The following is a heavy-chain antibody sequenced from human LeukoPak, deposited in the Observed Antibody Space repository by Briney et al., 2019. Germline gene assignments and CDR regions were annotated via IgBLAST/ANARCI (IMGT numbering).Heavy chain of an antibody. V-gene: IGHV4-59*01. Sequence: SETLSLTRTVSLVSISGNYWSSIWQPPGKGLGWIGVIYHSGSTDFNPSLKSRVAISIDTSAHQFSLMLSSVTAADTPVHSCTRGRSWYDYWGQGTLVTVSS. D-gene: IGHD6-13*01. CDR2: IYHSGST. CDR3: TRGRSWYDY. J-gene: IGHJ4*02. CDR1: LVSISGNY.